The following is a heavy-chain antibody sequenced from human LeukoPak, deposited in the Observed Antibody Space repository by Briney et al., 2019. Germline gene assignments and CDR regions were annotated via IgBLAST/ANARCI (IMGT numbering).Heavy chain of an antibody. D-gene: IGHD3-3*01. Sequence: PGGSLRLSCAASGFTFSSYWMSWVRQAPGKGLEWVANIKQDGSEKYYVDSVKGRFTISRDNAKNSLYLQMNSLRAEDTAVYYCARDDAYDFWSGYVYYFDYWGQGTLVTVSS. CDR3: ARDDAYDFWSGYVYYFDY. V-gene: IGHV3-7*01. CDR2: IKQDGSEK. J-gene: IGHJ4*02. CDR1: GFTFSSYW.